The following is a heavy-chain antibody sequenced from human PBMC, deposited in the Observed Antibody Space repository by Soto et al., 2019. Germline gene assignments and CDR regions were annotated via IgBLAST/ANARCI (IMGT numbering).Heavy chain of an antibody. CDR3: AKDGEIMDDYGHPFDI. Sequence: PGGSLRLSCAASGFTCDDYAMHWVRQAPGKGLEWVSGISWNSGSIGYADSVKGRFTISRDNAKNSLYLQMNSLRAEDTALYYCAKDGEIMDDYGHPFDIWGQGTMVTV. V-gene: IGHV3-9*01. CDR2: ISWNSGSI. J-gene: IGHJ3*02. CDR1: GFTCDDYA. D-gene: IGHD4-17*01.